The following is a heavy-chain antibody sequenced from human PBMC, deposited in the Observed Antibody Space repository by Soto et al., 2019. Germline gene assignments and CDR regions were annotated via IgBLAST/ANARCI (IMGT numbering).Heavy chain of an antibody. CDR1: GFTFSNHA. CDR2: ISDRGST. V-gene: IGHV3-23*01. CDR3: ARDPGGHYCTSTSCLYFFDH. Sequence: EVQLLESGGALVQPGGSLRLSCAASGFTFSNHAMNWVRQAPGKGLELVSTISDRGSTYYADSVKGRFTIARDNSKNTLSLQMNSLRAEDTAVYYCARDPGGHYCTSTSCLYFFDHWGQGTLVIVSS. J-gene: IGHJ5*02. D-gene: IGHD2-2*01.